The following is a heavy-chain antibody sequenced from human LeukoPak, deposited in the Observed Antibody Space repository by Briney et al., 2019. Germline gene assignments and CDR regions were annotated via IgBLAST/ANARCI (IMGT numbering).Heavy chain of an antibody. CDR3: AKGDGDYEDY. J-gene: IGHJ4*02. CDR1: GYTFSSFG. D-gene: IGHD4-17*01. Sequence: ASVKVSCKASGYTFSSFGISWVRQAPGQGLEWMGWITPNSGGTDYAQKFQGRVTMTRDTSISTAYMELSRLRSDDTAVYYCAKGDGDYEDYWGQGTLVTVSS. CDR2: ITPNSGGT. V-gene: IGHV1-2*02.